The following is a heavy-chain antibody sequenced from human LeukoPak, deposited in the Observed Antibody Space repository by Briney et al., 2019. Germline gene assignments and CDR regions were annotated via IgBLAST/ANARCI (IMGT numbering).Heavy chain of an antibody. CDR3: ARLRMVRHVDTGERDYYYYGMDV. CDR1: GGSISSSSYY. J-gene: IGHJ6*02. CDR2: IYYSGST. Sequence: NASETLSLTCTVSGGSISSSSYYWGWIRQPPGKGLEWIGSIYYSGSTYYNPSLKSRVTISVDTSKNQFSLKLSSVTAADTAVYYCARLRMVRHVDTGERDYYYYGMDVWGQGTTVTVSS. V-gene: IGHV4-39*01. D-gene: IGHD5-18*01.